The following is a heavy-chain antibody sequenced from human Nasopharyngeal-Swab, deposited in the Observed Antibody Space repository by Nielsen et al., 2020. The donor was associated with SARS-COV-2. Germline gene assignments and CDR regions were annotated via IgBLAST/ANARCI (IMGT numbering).Heavy chain of an antibody. D-gene: IGHD3-3*01. CDR3: ARGGLIFGVVNKPFDY. Sequence: LRLSCTVSGGSISSGGYYWSWISQHPGKGLEWIGYIYYSGSTYYNPSLKSRVTISVDTSKNQFSLKLSSVTAADTAVYYCARGGLIFGVVNKPFDYWGQGTLVTVSS. J-gene: IGHJ4*02. CDR1: GGSISSGGYY. V-gene: IGHV4-31*03. CDR2: IYYSGST.